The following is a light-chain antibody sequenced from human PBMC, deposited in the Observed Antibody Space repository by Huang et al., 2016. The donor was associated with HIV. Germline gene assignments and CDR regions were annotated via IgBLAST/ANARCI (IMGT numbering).Light chain of an antibody. CDR1: QSLLHNNGYNY. CDR3: MQALQTPPYT. V-gene: IGKV2-28*01. Sequence: DIVMTQSPLSLPVTPGEPASISCRSSQSLLHNNGYNYLGWYLQKPGQSPQLLIYLGSNWASGVPDRFSGSGSGTDFTLKISRVEADDVGVYYCMQALQTPPYTFGQGTKLEIK. J-gene: IGKJ2*01. CDR2: LGS.